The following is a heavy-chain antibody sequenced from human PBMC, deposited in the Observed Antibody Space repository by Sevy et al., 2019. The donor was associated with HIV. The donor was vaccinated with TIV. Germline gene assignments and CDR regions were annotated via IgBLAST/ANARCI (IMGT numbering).Heavy chain of an antibody. CDR1: GGTFSSYA. J-gene: IGHJ6*02. V-gene: IGHV1-69*13. CDR2: IIPIFGTA. CDR3: ARGSYCSSTSCPGLGMDV. D-gene: IGHD2-2*01. Sequence: ASVKVSCKASGGTFSSYAISWVRQAPGQGLEWMGGIIPIFGTANYAQKFQGRVTITADESTSTAYMELSSLRSEDTAMYYCARGSYCSSTSCPGLGMDVWGQGTTVTVSS.